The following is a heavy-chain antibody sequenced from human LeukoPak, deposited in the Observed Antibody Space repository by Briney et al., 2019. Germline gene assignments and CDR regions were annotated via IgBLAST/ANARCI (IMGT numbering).Heavy chain of an antibody. CDR2: ISSSSSYI. V-gene: IGHV3-21*01. CDR3: ARDYTAVAGYPHDAFDI. J-gene: IGHJ3*02. CDR1: GFTFSSYS. D-gene: IGHD6-19*01. Sequence: PGGSLRLSCAASGFTFSSYSMNWVRQAPGKGLEWVSSISSSSSYIYYADSVKGRFTISRDNAKNSLYLQMNSLRAEDTAVYYCARDYTAVAGYPHDAFDIWGQGTMVTVSS.